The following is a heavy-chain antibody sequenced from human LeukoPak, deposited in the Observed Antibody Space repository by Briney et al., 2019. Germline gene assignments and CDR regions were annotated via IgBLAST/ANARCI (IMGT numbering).Heavy chain of an antibody. CDR3: ARLGNWNYGY. V-gene: IGHV3-48*04. Sequence: GGSLRLSCAASGFTFSSYGMHWVRQAPGKGLEWISYISHSGSTINYADSVKGRFTISRDNAKNSLYLQMNNLRAEDTAVYYCARLGNWNYGYWGQGTLVTVSS. CDR1: GFTFSSYG. D-gene: IGHD1-7*01. J-gene: IGHJ4*02. CDR2: ISHSGSTI.